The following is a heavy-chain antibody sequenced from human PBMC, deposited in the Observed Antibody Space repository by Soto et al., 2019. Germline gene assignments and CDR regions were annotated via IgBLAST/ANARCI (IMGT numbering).Heavy chain of an antibody. Sequence: GESLKISCKGSGYTFTSYWIARVRQMPGKGLEWMGLIYPGDSDTRYSPSFQGQVTISADKFTDTAYLQWSSLKASDTAMYYCAARGNSHAYFDFWGQGTLVTVSS. J-gene: IGHJ4*02. CDR1: GYTFTSYW. CDR3: AARGNSHAYFDF. V-gene: IGHV5-51*01. D-gene: IGHD5-18*01. CDR2: IYPGDSDT.